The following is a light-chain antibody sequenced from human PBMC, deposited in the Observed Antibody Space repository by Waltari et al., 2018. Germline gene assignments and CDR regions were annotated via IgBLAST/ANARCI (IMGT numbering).Light chain of an antibody. CDR2: NAS. V-gene: IGKV1-5*03. CDR3: QQYNSYSLLT. CDR1: QSISNW. J-gene: IGKJ4*01. Sequence: DIQMTQSPSTLSASVGDRFTITCRASQSISNWLAWYQQKPGKAPKLLIYNASTLERGVPSRFCGSGSGTKFTLTISSLQPDDFATYYCQQYNSYSLLTFGGGTKVEIK.